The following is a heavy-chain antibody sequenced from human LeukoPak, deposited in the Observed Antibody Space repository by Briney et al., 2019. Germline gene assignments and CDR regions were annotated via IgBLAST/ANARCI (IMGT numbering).Heavy chain of an antibody. CDR1: GGSISSGDYY. J-gene: IGHJ3*02. Sequence: SQTLSLTCTVSGGSISSGDYYSSWIRQPPGKGLELIRYIYYSGSTYYNPSLKSRVTISVDTSKNQFSLKLSSVTAADTAVYYCASVPPSGSRVGAFDIWGQGTMVTVSS. D-gene: IGHD1-26*01. CDR2: IYYSGST. V-gene: IGHV4-30-4*08. CDR3: ASVPPSGSRVGAFDI.